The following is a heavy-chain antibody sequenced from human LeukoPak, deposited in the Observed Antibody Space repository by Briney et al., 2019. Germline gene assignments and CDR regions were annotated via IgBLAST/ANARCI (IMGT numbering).Heavy chain of an antibody. CDR3: AKVAVRGLNYFDY. CDR2: VSNDGNNK. CDR1: GFTLSSYG. V-gene: IGHV3-30*18. J-gene: IGHJ4*02. Sequence: GGSLRLSCAASGFTLSSYGIHWVRQAPGKGLEWVAAVSNDGNNKYYADSVKGRFTISRDNSKGTLFLQMDSLRDEDSAVYYCAKVAVRGLNYFDYWGQGTLVTVSS.